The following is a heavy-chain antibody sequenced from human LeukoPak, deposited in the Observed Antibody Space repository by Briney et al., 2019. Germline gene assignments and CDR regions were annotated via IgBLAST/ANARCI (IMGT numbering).Heavy chain of an antibody. Sequence: PSETLSLTCTVSGGSISSSSYYWGWIRQPPGKGLEWIGSIYYSGSTYYNPSLKSPVTISVDTSKNQFSLKLSSVTAADTAVYYCARHVDGGYSSEINDYWGQGTLVTVSS. CDR1: GGSISSSSYY. CDR2: IYYSGST. V-gene: IGHV4-39*01. D-gene: IGHD6-19*01. CDR3: ARHVDGGYSSEINDY. J-gene: IGHJ4*02.